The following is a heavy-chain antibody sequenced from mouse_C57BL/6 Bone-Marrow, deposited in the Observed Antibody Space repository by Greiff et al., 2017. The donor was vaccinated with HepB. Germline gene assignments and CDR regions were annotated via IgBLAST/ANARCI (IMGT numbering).Heavy chain of an antibody. D-gene: IGHD2-2*01. CDR1: GFTFSSYA. V-gene: IGHV5-4*01. CDR2: ISDGGSYT. Sequence: EVQLVESGGGLVKPGGSLKLSCAASGFTFSSYAMSWVRQTPEKRLEWVATISDGGSYTYYPDNVKGRFTLSRDNAKNNLYLQMSHLKSEDTAMYYCASPYGYDAAYWGQGTLVTVSA. CDR3: ASPYGYDAAY. J-gene: IGHJ3*01.